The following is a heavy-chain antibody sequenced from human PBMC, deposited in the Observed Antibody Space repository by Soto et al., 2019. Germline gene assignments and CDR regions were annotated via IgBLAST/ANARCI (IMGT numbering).Heavy chain of an antibody. D-gene: IGHD1-20*01. V-gene: IGHV3-23*01. J-gene: IGHJ5*02. CDR3: ARDRITGTTGWFDP. CDR2: FRGSGGGT. Sequence: GGSLRLSCAASGFTFSNFAMSWVRQGPGKGLEWVSTFRGSGGGTFYADSVRGRFTISTDNSKNALYLQMHSLRADDTAVYYCARDRITGTTGWFDPWGQGTMVTVSS. CDR1: GFTFSNFA.